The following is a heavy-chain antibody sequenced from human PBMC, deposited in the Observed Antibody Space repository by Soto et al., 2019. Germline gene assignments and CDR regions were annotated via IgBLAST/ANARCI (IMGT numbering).Heavy chain of an antibody. V-gene: IGHV1-3*01. D-gene: IGHD3-16*01. CDR2: INAGNGNT. CDR3: ARGLNVYYSDY. CDR1: GYTFTSYA. Sequence: GPSVKVSCKASGYTFTSYAMHWVRQAPGQRLEWMGWINAGNGNTKYSQKFQGRVTITRDTSASTAYMELSSLRSEDTAVYYCARGLNVYYSDYWGKGTLVTVSS. J-gene: IGHJ4*02.